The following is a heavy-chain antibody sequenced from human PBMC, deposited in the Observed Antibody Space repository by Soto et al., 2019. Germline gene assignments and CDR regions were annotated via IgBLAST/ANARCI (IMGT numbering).Heavy chain of an antibody. J-gene: IGHJ4*02. CDR3: ARGSGYYYWDDY. V-gene: IGHV4-34*11. Sequence: SETLSLTCGAYGGYFRGNYWSWIRQPPGKGLEWIGYIYYSGSTNYNPSLKSRVTISVDTAKNQFSLNLRSVTAADSAVYYCARGSGYYYWDDYWGQGTLVTVSS. CDR1: GGYFRGNY. D-gene: IGHD3-22*01. CDR2: IYYSGST.